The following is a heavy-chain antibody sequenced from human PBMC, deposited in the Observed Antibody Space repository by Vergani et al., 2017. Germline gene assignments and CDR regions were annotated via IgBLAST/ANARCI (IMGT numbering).Heavy chain of an antibody. Sequence: QVQLVQSGAEVKKPGSSVKVSCKASGGPFKNSAFSWVRQVPGQGLEWMGRIITFFGTTDYAQKFQGRFTIIADEFTKTVDMQLSNLRSEDTAVYYCARHSTVEWLVKLGGIDPWGQGILVTVSS. J-gene: IGHJ5*02. D-gene: IGHD6-19*01. CDR1: GGPFKNSA. V-gene: IGHV1-69*13. CDR3: ARHSTVEWLVKLGGIDP. CDR2: IITFFGTT.